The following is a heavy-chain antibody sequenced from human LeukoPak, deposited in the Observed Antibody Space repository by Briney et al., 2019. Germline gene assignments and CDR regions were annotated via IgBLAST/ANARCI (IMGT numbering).Heavy chain of an antibody. Sequence: PSETLSLTCTVSGGSISSGSYYWSWIRQPPGKGLEWIGEINHSGSTNYNPSLKSRVTISVDTSKNQFSLKLSSVTAADTAVYYCARDVGATPGYFDYWGQGTLVTVSS. CDR3: ARDVGATPGYFDY. CDR2: INHSGST. J-gene: IGHJ4*02. D-gene: IGHD1-26*01. CDR1: GGSISSGSYY. V-gene: IGHV4-39*07.